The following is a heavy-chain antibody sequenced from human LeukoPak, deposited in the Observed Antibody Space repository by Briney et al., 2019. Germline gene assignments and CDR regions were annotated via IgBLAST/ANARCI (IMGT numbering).Heavy chain of an antibody. CDR3: ARDSGGKWYSSSYYGMDV. V-gene: IGHV4-59*01. CDR2: IYYSGST. J-gene: IGHJ6*02. Sequence: SETLSLTCTVSGGSISSYYWSWIRQPPGKGPEWIGYIYYSGSTNYNPSLKSRVTISVDTSKNQFSLKLSSVTAADTAVYYCARDSGGKWYSSSYYGMDVWGQGTTVTVSS. CDR1: GGSISSYY. D-gene: IGHD6-13*01.